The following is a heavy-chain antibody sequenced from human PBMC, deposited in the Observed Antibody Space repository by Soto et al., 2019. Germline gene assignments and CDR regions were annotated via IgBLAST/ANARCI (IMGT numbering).Heavy chain of an antibody. CDR1: GGSISSSSYY. Sequence: SETLSLTCTVSGGSISSSSYYWGWIRQPPGKGLEWIGSIYYSGSTYYNPSLKSRVTISVDTSKNQFSLKLSSVTAADTAVYYCARPAYYYGSGSYHYMDVWGKGTTVTVSS. CDR3: ARPAYYYGSGSYHYMDV. D-gene: IGHD3-10*01. V-gene: IGHV4-39*01. CDR2: IYYSGST. J-gene: IGHJ6*03.